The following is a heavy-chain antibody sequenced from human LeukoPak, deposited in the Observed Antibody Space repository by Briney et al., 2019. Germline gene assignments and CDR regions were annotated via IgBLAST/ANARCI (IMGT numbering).Heavy chain of an antibody. Sequence: PSETLSLTCTVSGGSISSSSYYWGWIRQPPGKGLEWIGSIHYSGSTYYNPSLKSRVTISVDTSKNQFSLKLSSVTAADTAVYYCARSLPGYSYGPYYFDYWGQGTLVTVSS. J-gene: IGHJ4*02. V-gene: IGHV4-39*07. CDR1: GGSISSSSYY. D-gene: IGHD5-18*01. CDR2: IHYSGST. CDR3: ARSLPGYSYGPYYFDY.